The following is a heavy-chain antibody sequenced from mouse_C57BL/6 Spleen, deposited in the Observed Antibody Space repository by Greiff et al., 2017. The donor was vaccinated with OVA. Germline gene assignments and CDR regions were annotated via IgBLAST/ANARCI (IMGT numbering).Heavy chain of an antibody. CDR2: ISDGGSYT. J-gene: IGHJ2*01. V-gene: IGHV5-4*01. D-gene: IGHD2-2*01. Sequence: EVMLVESGGGLVKPGGSLKLSCAASGFTFSSYAMSWVRQTPEKRLEWVATISDGGSYTYYPDNVKGRFTISRDNAKNNLYLQMSHLKSEDTAMYYCARETMVTTGYYFDYWGQGTTLTVSS. CDR3: ARETMVTTGYYFDY. CDR1: GFTFSSYA.